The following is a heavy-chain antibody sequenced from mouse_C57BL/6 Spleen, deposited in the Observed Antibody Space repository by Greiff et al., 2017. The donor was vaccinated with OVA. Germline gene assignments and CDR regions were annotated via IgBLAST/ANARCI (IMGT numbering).Heavy chain of an antibody. CDR1: GFTFTDYY. V-gene: IGHV7-3*01. CDR2: IRNKANGYTT. CDR3: ARSLNWAYAMDY. Sequence: EVKLQESGGGLVQPGGSLSLSCAASGFTFTDYYMSWVRQPPGKALEWLGFIRNKANGYTTEYSASVKGRFTISRDNSPSILYLQMNALRAEDSATYYCARSLNWAYAMDYWGQGTSVTVSS. D-gene: IGHD4-1*01. J-gene: IGHJ4*01.